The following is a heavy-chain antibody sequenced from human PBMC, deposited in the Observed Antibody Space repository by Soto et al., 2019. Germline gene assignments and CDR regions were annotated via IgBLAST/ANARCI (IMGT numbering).Heavy chain of an antibody. CDR3: AHRNYEYGLDV. J-gene: IGHJ6*02. CDR1: GFSLSTSGVT. V-gene: IGHV2-5*01. CDR2: IYWNDDK. Sequence: XGPTRVNPTQTLSLTGTFSGFSLSTSGVTGGWIRQPPGKALEWLALIYWNDDKRYIPSLKSRLTITKDTSKNQVVLTLTNMDPVDTATYYCAHRNYEYGLDVWGQGTTVTVSS.